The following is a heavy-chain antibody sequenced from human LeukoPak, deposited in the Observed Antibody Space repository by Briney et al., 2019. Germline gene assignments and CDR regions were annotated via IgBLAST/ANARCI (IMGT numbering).Heavy chain of an antibody. CDR3: ARLGGVVITVDAFDI. D-gene: IGHD3-3*01. CDR2: IYPGDSDT. Sequence: GESLKISCKGSGYSFTSYWIGWVRQMPGKGLEWMGIIYPGDSDTRYSPSFQGQVTISADKSISTAYLQWSSLKASDTAMYYCARLGGVVITVDAFDIWGQGTMVTVSS. J-gene: IGHJ3*02. CDR1: GYSFTSYW. V-gene: IGHV5-51*01.